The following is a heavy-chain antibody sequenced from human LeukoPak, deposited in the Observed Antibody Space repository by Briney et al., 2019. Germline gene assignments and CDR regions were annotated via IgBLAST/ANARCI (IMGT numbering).Heavy chain of an antibody. CDR1: TGSFSGYS. V-gene: IGHV4-34*01. Sequence: SETLSLTCAVYTGSFSGYSWSWIRQPPGKGLEWIGEINHSGSTNYNPSLKSRVTISVDTSKNQFSLKLSSVTAADTAVYYCARGVVVSGASMQYFDLWGRGTLVTVSS. J-gene: IGHJ2*01. D-gene: IGHD2-2*01. CDR3: ARGVVVSGASMQYFDL. CDR2: INHSGST.